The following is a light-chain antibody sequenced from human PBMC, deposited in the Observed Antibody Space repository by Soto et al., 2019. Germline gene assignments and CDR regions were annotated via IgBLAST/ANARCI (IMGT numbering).Light chain of an antibody. V-gene: IGKV3-15*01. Sequence: ERVMTQSAATLSVSPGERATLSCRASQSVSSNLAWYQQKPGQAPRLPIYGASTRATGIPARFSGSGSGTEFTLTISSLQSEDFAVYYCQQYNNWPPKTFGQGTKVDIK. J-gene: IGKJ1*01. CDR2: GAS. CDR1: QSVSSN. CDR3: QQYNNWPPKT.